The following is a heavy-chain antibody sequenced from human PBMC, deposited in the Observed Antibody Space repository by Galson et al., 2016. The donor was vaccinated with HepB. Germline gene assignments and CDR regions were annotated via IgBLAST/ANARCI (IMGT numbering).Heavy chain of an antibody. CDR3: ARVGDNNNWYLGDAFDV. Sequence: SLRLSCAASVFNFINYRMNGVRQAPGKGLGWISFISTSSTTIYYADSVKGRFTSSRDNPKKSLYLQMNSLRAEDTAVYYCARVGDNNNWYLGDAFDVWGQGTVVTVSS. J-gene: IGHJ3*01. D-gene: IGHD6-13*01. V-gene: IGHV3-48*01. CDR1: VFNFINYR. CDR2: ISTSSTTI.